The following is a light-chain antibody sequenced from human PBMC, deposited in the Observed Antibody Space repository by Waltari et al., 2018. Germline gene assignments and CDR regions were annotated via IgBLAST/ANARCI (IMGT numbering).Light chain of an antibody. CDR2: AAS. CDR3: QKYNDAPRT. Sequence: DIQMTQSPSSLSASIGDRVTIPCRASQGISNFLAWYQQKLGKVPKLLIYAASTLQSGVPSRLSGSGSGTDFTLTISSLQPEDVATYYCQKYNDAPRTFGQGTKVEIK. CDR1: QGISNF. J-gene: IGKJ1*01. V-gene: IGKV1-27*01.